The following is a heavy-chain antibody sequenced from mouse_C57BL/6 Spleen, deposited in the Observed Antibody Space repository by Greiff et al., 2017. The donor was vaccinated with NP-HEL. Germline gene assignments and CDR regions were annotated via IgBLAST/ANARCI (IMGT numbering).Heavy chain of an antibody. V-gene: IGHV1-22*01. CDR2: INPNNGGT. CDR1: GYTFTDYN. Sequence: VQLQQSGPELVKPGASVKMSCQASGYTFTDYNMHWVKQSHGKSLEWIGYINPNNGGTSYNQKFKGKATLTVNKSSSTAYMELRSLTSEDSAVYYCARKDDYGSSPFDYWGQGTTLTVAS. D-gene: IGHD1-1*01. J-gene: IGHJ2*01. CDR3: ARKDDYGSSPFDY.